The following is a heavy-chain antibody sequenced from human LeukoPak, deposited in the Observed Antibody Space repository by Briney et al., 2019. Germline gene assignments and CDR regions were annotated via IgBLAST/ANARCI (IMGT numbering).Heavy chain of an antibody. J-gene: IGHJ4*02. CDR3: AKPLEKYTYGGNFDY. Sequence: GGSLRLSCEASGFTFSSYAMSWVRQGPGKGLAWVSVISSSADSTYYADSVKGRFTISRDNSKNTLYLQMNNVRAEDTAVYYCAKPLEKYTYGGNFDYWGQGILVTVSS. D-gene: IGHD4-23*01. CDR1: GFTFSSYA. V-gene: IGHV3-23*01. CDR2: ISSSADST.